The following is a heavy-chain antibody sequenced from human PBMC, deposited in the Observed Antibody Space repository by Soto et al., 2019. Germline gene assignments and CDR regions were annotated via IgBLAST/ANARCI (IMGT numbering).Heavy chain of an antibody. CDR2: IIPIFGTA. D-gene: IGHD2-2*01. J-gene: IGHJ5*02. CDR1: GGTFSSYA. CDR3: ARGVLVATPAHRPNCFDT. V-gene: IGHV1-69*13. Sequence: ASVKVSCKASGGTFSSYAISWVRQAPGQGLEWMGGIIPIFGTANYAQKFQGRVTITADESTSTAYMELSSLRSEDTAVYYCARGVLVATPAHRPNCFDTWGQGTLVTVSS.